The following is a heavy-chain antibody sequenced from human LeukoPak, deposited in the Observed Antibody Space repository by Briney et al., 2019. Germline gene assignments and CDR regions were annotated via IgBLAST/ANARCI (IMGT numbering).Heavy chain of an antibody. D-gene: IGHD2-8*02. V-gene: IGHV3-7*01. J-gene: IGHJ4*02. CDR2: MKGDGSHI. Sequence: GESLRLTCAASGFTFGNFWMSWVRQAPGRGLQWVASMKGDGSHIYYVDSVKGRFTISRDNARNSLYLQMNSLRAEDTAVYYCARLFGGVTTFDYWGQGALGTVSS. CDR1: GFTFGNFW. CDR3: ARLFGGVTTFDY.